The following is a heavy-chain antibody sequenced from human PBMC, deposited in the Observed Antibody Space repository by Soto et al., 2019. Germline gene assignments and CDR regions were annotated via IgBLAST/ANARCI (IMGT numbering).Heavy chain of an antibody. CDR2: IWYDGSNK. CDR1: GFTFSSYG. V-gene: IGHV3-33*01. J-gene: IGHJ6*03. Sequence: QVQLVESGGGVVRPGRSLRLSCAASGFTFSSYGMHWVRQAPGKGLEWVAVIWYDGSNKYYADSVKGRFTISRDNSKNTLYLQMNSLRAEDTAVYYCARSGYGIYYYYMDVWGKGTTVTVSS. D-gene: IGHD5-12*01. CDR3: ARSGYGIYYYYMDV.